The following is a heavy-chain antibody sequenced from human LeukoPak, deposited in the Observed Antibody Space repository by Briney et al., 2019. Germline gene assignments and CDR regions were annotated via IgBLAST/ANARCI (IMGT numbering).Heavy chain of an antibody. CDR2: ISYDGSNK. D-gene: IGHD3-3*01. Sequence: GGSLRLSCAASGFTFSSYAMHWVRQAPGKGLEWVAVISYDGSNKYYADSVKGRFTISRDDSKNTLYLQMNSLRAEDTAVYYCARDLAYYDFWSAYYPDYWGQGTLVTVSS. CDR1: GFTFSSYA. CDR3: ARDLAYYDFWSAYYPDY. J-gene: IGHJ4*02. V-gene: IGHV3-30-3*01.